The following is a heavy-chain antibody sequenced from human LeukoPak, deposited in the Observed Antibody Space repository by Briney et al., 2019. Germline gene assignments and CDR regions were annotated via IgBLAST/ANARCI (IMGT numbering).Heavy chain of an antibody. V-gene: IGHV3-48*03. Sequence: GGSLRLSCAASGFTFSIYEMNWVRQAPGKGLEWVSYISSSGSTIYYADSVKGRFTISRDNAKNSVYLQMNSLRAEDTALYYCARSPYSERYYGDAFDIWGQGTIVTVSS. D-gene: IGHD1-26*01. J-gene: IGHJ3*02. CDR3: ARSPYSERYYGDAFDI. CDR1: GFTFSIYE. CDR2: ISSSGSTI.